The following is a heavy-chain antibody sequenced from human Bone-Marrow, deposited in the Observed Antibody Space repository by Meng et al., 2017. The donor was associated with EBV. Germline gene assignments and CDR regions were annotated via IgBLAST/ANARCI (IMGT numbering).Heavy chain of an antibody. V-gene: IGHV4-4*02. Sequence: VPREESGPGRGKAWGTVSPPSAVSGASIDSSDWVTWVRQAPGKGLEWIGEIHHSGTTNCNPSLESRVTISIDKSDNQFSLKLTSVTAADTAVYYCARGLGGHYPTMEYWGQGTLVTVSS. J-gene: IGHJ4*02. CDR3: ARGLGGHYPTMEY. CDR2: IHHSGTT. D-gene: IGHD3-22*01. CDR1: GASIDSSDW.